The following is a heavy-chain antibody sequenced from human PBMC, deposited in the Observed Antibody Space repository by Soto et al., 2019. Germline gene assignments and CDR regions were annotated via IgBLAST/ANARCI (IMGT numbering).Heavy chain of an antibody. D-gene: IGHD3-3*01. V-gene: IGHV3-30*18. CDR1: GFTFSSYG. Sequence: GGSLRLSCAASGFTFSSYGMHWVRQAPGKGLEWVAFISHDGSNKYYADSMKGRISMSRDNSKSTVYLQMSSLRAEDTAVYYCTKRRKVLRFLEWSSVMEVWGQGTTVTVYS. CDR2: ISHDGSNK. J-gene: IGHJ6*02. CDR3: TKRRKVLRFLEWSSVMEV.